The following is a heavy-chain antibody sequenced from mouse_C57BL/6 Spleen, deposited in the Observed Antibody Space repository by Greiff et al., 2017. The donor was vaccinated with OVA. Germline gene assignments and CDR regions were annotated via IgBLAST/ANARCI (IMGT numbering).Heavy chain of an antibody. CDR3: ARSDYYCSREYFDY. Sequence: QVQLQQSGAELVRPGSSVKLSCKASGYTFTSYWMHWVKQRPIQGLEWIGNIDPSDSETHYNQKFKDKATLTVDKSSSTAYMQLSSLASEDSAVYYVARSDYYCSREYFDYWGQGTTLTVSS. J-gene: IGHJ2*01. CDR1: GYTFTSYW. D-gene: IGHD1-1*01. CDR2: IDPSDSET. V-gene: IGHV1-52*01.